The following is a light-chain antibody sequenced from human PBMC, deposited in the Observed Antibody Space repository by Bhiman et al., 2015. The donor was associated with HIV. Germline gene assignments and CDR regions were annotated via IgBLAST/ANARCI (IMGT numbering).Light chain of an antibody. Sequence: SSELTQDPSVSVALGQTVKITCQGDSLRTNYASWYQKKPGQAPRLVLYGKNNWPSGIPDRFSGSTSGDTAALTFTGAQAEDEADYYCHSRDTSTNVGVFGPGTKVTVL. CDR3: HSRDTSTNVGV. V-gene: IGLV3-19*01. CDR1: SLRTNY. CDR2: GKN. J-gene: IGLJ1*01.